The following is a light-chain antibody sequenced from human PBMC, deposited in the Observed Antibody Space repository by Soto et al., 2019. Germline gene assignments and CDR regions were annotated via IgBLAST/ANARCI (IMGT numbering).Light chain of an antibody. CDR3: SSYTSSSTYV. V-gene: IGLV2-14*01. J-gene: IGLJ1*01. Sequence: QSALTQPPSASGSPGQSVTISCSGTTSDIGAYNYVSWYQRQHPGKPPKLIIFEVSQRPSGVSNRFSGSKSGNTAPLTISGLQAEDEADYYCSSYTSSSTYVFGTGTKVTVL. CDR1: TSDIGAYNY. CDR2: EVS.